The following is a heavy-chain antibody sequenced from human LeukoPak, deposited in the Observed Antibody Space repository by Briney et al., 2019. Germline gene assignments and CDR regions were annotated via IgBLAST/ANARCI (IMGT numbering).Heavy chain of an antibody. CDR1: GGSFSGYY. CDR2: INHSGST. J-gene: IGHJ6*03. Sequence: PSETLSLTCAVYGGSFSGYYWSWIRQPPGKGLEWIGEINHSGSTNYNPSLKSRVTISVDTSKNQFSLKLSSVTAADTAVYYCARDPIVPAAMEGNYYYYYYMDVWGKGTTVTISS. CDR3: ARDPIVPAAMEGNYYYYYYMDV. V-gene: IGHV4-34*01. D-gene: IGHD2-2*01.